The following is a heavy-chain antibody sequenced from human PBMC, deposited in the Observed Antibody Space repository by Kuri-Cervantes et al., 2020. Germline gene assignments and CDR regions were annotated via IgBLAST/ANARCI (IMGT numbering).Heavy chain of an antibody. CDR2: MNHRGST. D-gene: IGHD2-8*02. Sequence: SQTLSLTCAVYDGSFSGSSWTWIRQPAGKGLEWIGEMNHRGSTNYNPSLKSRVTISVDTSNNQFSLVLTSVTAADTAVYYCARHVRTNTEWVGPWGQGTLVTVSS. V-gene: IGHV4-34*01. CDR1: DGSFSGSS. J-gene: IGHJ5*02. CDR3: ARHVRTNTEWVGP.